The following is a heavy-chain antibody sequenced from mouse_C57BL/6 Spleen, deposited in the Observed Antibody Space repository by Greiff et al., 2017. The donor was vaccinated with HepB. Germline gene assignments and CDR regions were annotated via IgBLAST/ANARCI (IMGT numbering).Heavy chain of an antibody. CDR3: ARRVYYGNLWYFDV. CDR2: IDPSDSYT. CDR1: GYTFTSYW. Sequence: VQLQQPGAELVMPGASVKLSCKASGYTFTSYWMHWVKQRPGQGLEWIGEIDPSDSYTNYNQKFKGKSTLTVDKSSSTAYMQLSSLTSEDSAVYYCARRVYYGNLWYFDVWGTGTTVTVSS. J-gene: IGHJ1*03. V-gene: IGHV1-69*01. D-gene: IGHD2-1*01.